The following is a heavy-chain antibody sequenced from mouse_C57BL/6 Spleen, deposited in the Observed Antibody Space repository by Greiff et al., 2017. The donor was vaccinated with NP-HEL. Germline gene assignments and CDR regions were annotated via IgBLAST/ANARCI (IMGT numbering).Heavy chain of an antibody. Sequence: VQLQQSGAELVKPGASVKMSCKASGYTFTSYWITWVKQRPGQGLEWIGDIYPGSGSTNYNEKFKSKATLTVDTSSSTAYMQLSSLTSEDSAVYYCARSAYYSNYAWFAYWGQGTLVTVSA. D-gene: IGHD2-5*01. CDR1: GYTFTSYW. J-gene: IGHJ3*01. CDR3: ARSAYYSNYAWFAY. CDR2: IYPGSGST. V-gene: IGHV1-55*01.